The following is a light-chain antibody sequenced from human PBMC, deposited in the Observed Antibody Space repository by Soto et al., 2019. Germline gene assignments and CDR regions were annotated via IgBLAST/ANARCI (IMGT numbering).Light chain of an antibody. CDR2: GNG. V-gene: IGLV1-40*01. CDR1: SSSIGAGYE. Sequence: QSVLTQPPSVSGAPGQRVTISRSGTSSSIGAGYEVHWYHQLPGTAPKLVVSGNGNRPSGVPDRLSASKSGTSASLAITGLHAEDEGHYYCQSYDKRLTAYVFGTGTKVTVL. CDR3: QSYDKRLTAYV. J-gene: IGLJ1*01.